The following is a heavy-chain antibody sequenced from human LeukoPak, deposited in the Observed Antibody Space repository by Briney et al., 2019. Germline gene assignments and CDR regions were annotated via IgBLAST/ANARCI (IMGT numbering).Heavy chain of an antibody. CDR3: AKDEWTSPYYDILTGGY. CDR2: IIPIFGTA. V-gene: IGHV1-69*05. D-gene: IGHD3-9*01. Sequence: SVKVSCKASGGTFSSYAISWVRQAPGQGLEWMGRIIPIFGTANYAQKFQGRVTITTDESTSTAYMELSSLRSEDTAVYYCAKDEWTSPYYDILTGGYWGQGTLVTVSS. J-gene: IGHJ4*02. CDR1: GGTFSSYA.